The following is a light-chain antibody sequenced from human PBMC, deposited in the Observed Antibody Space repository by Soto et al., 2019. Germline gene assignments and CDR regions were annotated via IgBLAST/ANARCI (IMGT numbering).Light chain of an antibody. Sequence: DVQMTQSPSTLSASVGDRVTITCRASQSITSWLAWYQQKPGKAPKLLIYKASTLESGVPSRLSGSGSGTEFTLTISSLQPDDFAHYYCQQYNRYPYTFGQGTKVDIK. CDR2: KAS. V-gene: IGKV1-5*03. CDR3: QQYNRYPYT. CDR1: QSITSW. J-gene: IGKJ2*01.